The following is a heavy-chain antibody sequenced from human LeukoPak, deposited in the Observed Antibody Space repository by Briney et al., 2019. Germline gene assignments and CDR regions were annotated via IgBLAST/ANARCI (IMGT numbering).Heavy chain of an antibody. J-gene: IGHJ4*02. V-gene: IGHV4-59*08. D-gene: IGHD1/OR15-1a*01. Sequence: SETLSLTCTVSGGSISSYYWNWIRQPPGKGLEWIGYIYYSGSTNYNPSLKSRVTTLVDTSKNQFSLRLSSVTAADTAVYYCARVGTPREHWGQGTLVTVSS. CDR3: ARVGTPREH. CDR1: GGSISSYY. CDR2: IYYSGST.